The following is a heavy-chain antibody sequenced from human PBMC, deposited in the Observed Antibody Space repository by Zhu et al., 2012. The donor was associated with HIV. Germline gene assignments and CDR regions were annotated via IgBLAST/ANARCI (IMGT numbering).Heavy chain of an antibody. Sequence: QVQLQESGPGLVKPSETLSLTCAVPIYSISSGYYWGWIRQPPGKGLEWIGSIYHSGSAYYNPSLKSRVIISVDTSKNQFSLRLSSVTAADTAVYYCARLGGQWLVAGRHYWGQGTLVTVSS. D-gene: IGHD6-19*01. CDR1: IYSISSGYY. V-gene: IGHV4-38-2*01. CDR2: IYHSGSA. CDR3: ARLGGQWLVAGRHY. J-gene: IGHJ4*02.